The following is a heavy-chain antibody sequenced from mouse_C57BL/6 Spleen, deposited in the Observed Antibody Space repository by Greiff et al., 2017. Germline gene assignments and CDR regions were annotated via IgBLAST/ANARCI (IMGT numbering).Heavy chain of an antibody. CDR3: TRWLLRAMDY. D-gene: IGHD2-3*01. V-gene: IGHV1-15*01. J-gene: IGHJ4*01. Sequence: VQLQQSGAELVRPGASVTLSCKASGYTFTDYEMHWVKQTPVHGLEWIGAIDPETGGTAYNQKFKGKAILTADKFSSTAYMELRSLTSEGSAVXYCTRWLLRAMDYWGQRYSGTVSS. CDR1: GYTFTDYE. CDR2: IDPETGGT.